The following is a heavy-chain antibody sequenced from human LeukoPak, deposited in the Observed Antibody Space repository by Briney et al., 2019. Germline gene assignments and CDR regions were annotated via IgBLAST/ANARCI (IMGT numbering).Heavy chain of an antibody. CDR3: ARHRSGWLQSSFDY. J-gene: IGHJ4*02. D-gene: IGHD5-24*01. V-gene: IGHV4-39*01. CDR1: GGSISSSPYY. CDR2: IYYSGSS. Sequence: TTSETLSLTCTVSGGSISSSPYYWGWLRQPPGKGLEWIGSIYYSGSSFDNPALKSRVTISVDTSKNQFSLKLSSVTAADTAVYYCARHRSGWLQSSFDYWGQGTLVTVSS.